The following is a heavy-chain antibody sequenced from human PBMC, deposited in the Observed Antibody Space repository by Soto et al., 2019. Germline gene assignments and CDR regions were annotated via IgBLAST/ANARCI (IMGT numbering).Heavy chain of an antibody. CDR1: VYSFTSYT. V-gene: IGHV1-3*01. D-gene: IGHD3-22*01. Sequence: GXSVKVSCKASVYSFTSYTMNWVRQAPGQSLEWVGWINAGNGNTRYSQKFQGRLTITSDTSASTAYVELSSLTSEDTAVYYCATKSSGYYEYWGQGALVTSPQ. CDR2: INAGNGNT. CDR3: ATKSSGYYEY. J-gene: IGHJ1*01.